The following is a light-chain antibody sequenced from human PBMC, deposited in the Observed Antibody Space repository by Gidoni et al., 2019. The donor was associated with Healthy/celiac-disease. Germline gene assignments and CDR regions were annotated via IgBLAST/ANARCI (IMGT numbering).Light chain of an antibody. CDR1: SSDVGGYNY. CDR2: DVS. Sequence: QSALTQPRSVSGSPGQSVTISCTGPSSDVGGYNYVSWYQQHPGKAPKLMIYDVSKRPSGVPDRFSGSKSGNTASLTISGLQAEDEADYYCCSYAGSYLWVFGGGTKLTVL. J-gene: IGLJ3*02. CDR3: CSYAGSYLWV. V-gene: IGLV2-11*01.